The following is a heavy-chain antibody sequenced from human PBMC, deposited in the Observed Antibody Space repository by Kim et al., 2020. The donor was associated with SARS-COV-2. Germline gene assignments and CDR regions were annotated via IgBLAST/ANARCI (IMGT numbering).Heavy chain of an antibody. V-gene: IGHV4-59*01. D-gene: IGHD6-13*01. J-gene: IGHJ5*02. Sequence: SLKSRVTIAVDTSKNQFSLELSAVTAADTAVYYCAREAAAGISRNNWFDPWGQGTLVTVSS. CDR3: AREAAAGISRNNWFDP.